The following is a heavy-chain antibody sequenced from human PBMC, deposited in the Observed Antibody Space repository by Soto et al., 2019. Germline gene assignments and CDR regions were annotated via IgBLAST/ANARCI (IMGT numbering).Heavy chain of an antibody. D-gene: IGHD3-22*01. V-gene: IGHV5-51*01. Sequence: PGESLKISCKGSGYSFTSYWIGWVRQMPGKGLEWMGIIYPGDSDTRYSPSFQGQVTISADKSISTAYLQWSSLKASDTAMYCCARTYYYDSSGYYSPLGYFDYWGQGTLVTVS. CDR3: ARTYYYDSSGYYSPLGYFDY. CDR1: GYSFTSYW. CDR2: IYPGDSDT. J-gene: IGHJ4*02.